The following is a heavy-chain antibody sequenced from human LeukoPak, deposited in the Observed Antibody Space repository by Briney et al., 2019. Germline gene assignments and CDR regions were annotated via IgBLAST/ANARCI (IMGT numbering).Heavy chain of an antibody. CDR1: GFTFDDYG. CDR3: ARAMTDNYYYGMDV. Sequence: PGGSLRLSCAASGFTFDDYGMSWVRQAPGKGLEWVSGINWNGGSIGHADSVKGRFTISRDNAKNSLYLQMNSLRAEDTALYCCARAMTDNYYYGMDVWGQGTTVTVSS. J-gene: IGHJ6*02. CDR2: INWNGGSI. V-gene: IGHV3-20*04. D-gene: IGHD2-21*02.